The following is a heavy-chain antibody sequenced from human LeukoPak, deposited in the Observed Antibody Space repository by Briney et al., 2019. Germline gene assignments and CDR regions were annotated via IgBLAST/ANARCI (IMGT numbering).Heavy chain of an antibody. CDR1: GFTVNSNC. D-gene: IGHD2-2*01. Sequence: GGSLRLSCAASGFTVNSNCMTWVRQAPGKGLEWVSLIYSGGSTFYADSVKGRFTISRDSSRNTLYLQMNSLRPEDTAVYYCARDAKDIAVVRGYYYMDVWSKGTTVTVSS. CDR2: IYSGGST. CDR3: ARDAKDIAVVRGYYYMDV. J-gene: IGHJ6*03. V-gene: IGHV3-66*02.